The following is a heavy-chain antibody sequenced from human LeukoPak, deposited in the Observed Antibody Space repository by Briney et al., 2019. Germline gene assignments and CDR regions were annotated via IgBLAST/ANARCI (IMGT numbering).Heavy chain of an antibody. CDR3: RGGGGYDSSGEYLGFDR. CDR1: GYTFTSYD. Sequence: ASVKVSCKASGYTFTSYDINWVRQAPGHGLEWMGWMNPNSGNTDYAQKLQGRVTMTRNTSISTAYMELSSLRSDDPAVYHRRGGGGYDSSGEYLGFDRWGQGTLVTVSS. V-gene: IGHV1-8*02. D-gene: IGHD3-22*01. CDR2: MNPNSGNT. J-gene: IGHJ4*02.